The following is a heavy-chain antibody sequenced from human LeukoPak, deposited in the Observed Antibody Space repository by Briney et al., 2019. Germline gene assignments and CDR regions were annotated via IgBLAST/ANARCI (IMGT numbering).Heavy chain of an antibody. D-gene: IGHD2-15*01. CDR1: GFTFSTYI. V-gene: IGHV3-48*01. CDR3: ARSSSRYCSGGSCYSGVLGYFDY. CDR2: ISSSRRTI. Sequence: GGSLRLSCAASGFTFSTYIMNWVRQAPGKGLEWVSYISSSRRTISYADSVKGRFTISRDNAKNSLYLQMNSLRAEDTAVYYCARSSSRYCSGGSCYSGVLGYFDYWGQGTLVTVSS. J-gene: IGHJ4*02.